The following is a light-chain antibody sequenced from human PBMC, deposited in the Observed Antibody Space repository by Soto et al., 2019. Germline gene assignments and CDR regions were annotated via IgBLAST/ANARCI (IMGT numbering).Light chain of an antibody. CDR3: QHYYDRPFT. Sequence: DIVMTQSPDSLAVSLGERATINCKSSQSVLYSSNNKNYLAWYQQKPGQPPKLLIYCSSTRESVFPDRFSGSGSGTDFTLTISSLQAEDVAVYYCQHYYDRPFTFGPGTKVDIK. J-gene: IGKJ3*01. CDR2: CSS. V-gene: IGKV4-1*01. CDR1: QSVLYSSNNKNY.